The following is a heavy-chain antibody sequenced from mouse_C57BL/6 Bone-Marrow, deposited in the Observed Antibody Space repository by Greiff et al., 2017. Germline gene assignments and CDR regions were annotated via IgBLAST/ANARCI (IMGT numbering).Heavy chain of an antibody. Sequence: QVQLQQPGAELVRPGSSVKLSCKVSGYTFTSYWMDWVKQRPGQGLEWIGNIYPSDSETHYNQKFKDKATLTVDKSSSTAYMQLSSLTSEDSAVYYCARSIVKYFDVWGTGTTVTVSS. CDR1: GYTFTSYW. D-gene: IGHD2-5*01. V-gene: IGHV1-61*01. J-gene: IGHJ1*03. CDR2: IYPSDSET. CDR3: ARSIVKYFDV.